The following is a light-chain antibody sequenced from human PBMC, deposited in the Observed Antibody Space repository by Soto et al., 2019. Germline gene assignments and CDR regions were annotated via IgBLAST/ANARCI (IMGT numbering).Light chain of an antibody. CDR3: FSYTSSGTYV. Sequence: QSALAQPPSASGSPGQSVTISCTGTSSDVGAYDYVSWYQQYPGKVPKLIIYEVSKRPSGVPDRFSGSKSGNTASLTASGLQAEDEADYYCFSYTSSGTYVFGTGTKVTVL. CDR1: SSDVGAYDY. CDR2: EVS. V-gene: IGLV2-8*01. J-gene: IGLJ1*01.